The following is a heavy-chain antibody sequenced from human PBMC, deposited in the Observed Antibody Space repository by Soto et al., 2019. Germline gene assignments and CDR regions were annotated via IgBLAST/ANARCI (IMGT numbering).Heavy chain of an antibody. CDR2: INHSGST. D-gene: IGHD3-10*01. V-gene: IGHV4-39*07. J-gene: IGHJ5*02. CDR3: AREGEIKYYYGRGRRQNWFDP. Sequence: PSETQSLTCSVSGGSISSGDYYWSWIRQPPGKGLEWIGEINHSGSTNYNPSLKSRVTISVDTSKNQFSLKLSSVTAADTAVYYCAREGEIKYYYGRGRRQNWFDPWGQGTLVTVSS. CDR1: GGSISSGDYY.